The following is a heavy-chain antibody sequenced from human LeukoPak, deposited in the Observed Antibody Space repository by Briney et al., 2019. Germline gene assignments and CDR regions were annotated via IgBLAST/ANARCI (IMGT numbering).Heavy chain of an antibody. CDR3: ARDPGRWELSHFDY. CDR1: GGTFSSYA. V-gene: IGHV1-69*05. J-gene: IGHJ4*02. D-gene: IGHD1-26*01. Sequence: ASVKVSCKASGGTFSSYAISWVRQAPGQGLEWMGGIIPIFGTANYAQKFQGRVTITTDESTSTAYMELSSLRSEDTAVYYCARDPGRWELSHFDYRGQGTLVTVSS. CDR2: IIPIFGTA.